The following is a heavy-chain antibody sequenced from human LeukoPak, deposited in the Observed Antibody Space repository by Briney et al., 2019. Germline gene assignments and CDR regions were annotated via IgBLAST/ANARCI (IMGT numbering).Heavy chain of an antibody. CDR2: INPNSGGT. Sequence: ASVKVSCKASGYTLTGYYMHWVRQAPGQGLEWMGGINPNSGGTNYAQKFQGRVTMTRDTSISTAYMELSRLRSDDTAVYYCAPSIAAAGYFDYWGQGTLVTVSS. J-gene: IGHJ4*02. CDR3: APSIAAAGYFDY. D-gene: IGHD6-13*01. V-gene: IGHV1-2*02. CDR1: GYTLTGYY.